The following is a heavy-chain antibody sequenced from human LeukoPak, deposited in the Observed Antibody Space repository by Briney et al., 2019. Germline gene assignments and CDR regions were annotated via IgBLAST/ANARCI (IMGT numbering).Heavy chain of an antibody. V-gene: IGHV4-38-2*02. Sequence: PSETLSLTCTVSGYSISSGYYWGWIRQPPGKGLEWIGSIYHSGSTYYNPSLKSRVTISVDTSKNQFSLKLSSVTAADTAVYYCARTTEAHSWRTRYYDYYMDVWGKGTTVTVSS. CDR1: GYSISSGYY. CDR3: ARTTEAHSWRTRYYDYYMDV. CDR2: IYHSGST. D-gene: IGHD6-13*01. J-gene: IGHJ6*03.